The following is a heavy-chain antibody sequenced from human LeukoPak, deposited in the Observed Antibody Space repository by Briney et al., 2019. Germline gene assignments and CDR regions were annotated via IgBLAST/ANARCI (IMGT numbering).Heavy chain of an antibody. D-gene: IGHD3-16*01. Sequence: ESLKISCKGSGYSFTNYWIAWVRQMPGKGLEWMGIIYPGDSDTRYSPSFQGQVTISVDKSISIAYLQWSSLKASDTAMYYCARHAYNGRETYKFDNWGQGTRVTVSS. CDR2: IYPGDSDT. V-gene: IGHV5-51*01. J-gene: IGHJ4*02. CDR3: ARHAYNGRETYKFDN. CDR1: GYSFTNYW.